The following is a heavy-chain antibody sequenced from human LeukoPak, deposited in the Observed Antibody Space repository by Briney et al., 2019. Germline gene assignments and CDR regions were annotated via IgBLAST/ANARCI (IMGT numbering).Heavy chain of an antibody. D-gene: IGHD3-10*01. J-gene: IGHJ4*02. V-gene: IGHV3-33*01. CDR2: IWCDGSNK. CDR1: GFTFSNYG. Sequence: GGSLRLSCAASGFTFSNYGMHWVRQAPGKGLEWVALIWCDGSNKYYADSVKGRFTISRDNSKNTLYLQMNSLRAEDTAVYYCAGSYYNVFDYWGQGTLVTVSS. CDR3: AGSYYNVFDY.